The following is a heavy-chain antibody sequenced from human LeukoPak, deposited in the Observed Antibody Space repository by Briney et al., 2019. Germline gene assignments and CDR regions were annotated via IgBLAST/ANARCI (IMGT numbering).Heavy chain of an antibody. Sequence: SETLSLTCTVSGGSISSSSYYWGWIRQPPGKGLEWIGSIYYSGSTYYNPSLKSRVTISVDTSKNQFSLKLSSVTAADTAVYYCAKHVRDRQYNWFDPWGQGTLVTVSS. D-gene: IGHD2/OR15-2a*01. CDR2: IYYSGST. CDR3: AKHVRDRQYNWFDP. V-gene: IGHV4-39*01. CDR1: GGSISSSSYY. J-gene: IGHJ5*02.